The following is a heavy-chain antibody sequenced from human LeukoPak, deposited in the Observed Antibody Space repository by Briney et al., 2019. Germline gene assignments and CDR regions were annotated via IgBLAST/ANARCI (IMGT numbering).Heavy chain of an antibody. CDR1: GGSISSGDYY. D-gene: IGHD3-16*02. V-gene: IGHV4-30-4*08. Sequence: SQTLSLTCTVSGGSISSGDYYWSWIRQPPGKGLEWIGYIYYSGSTYYNPSLKSRVTISVDTSKNQFSLKLSPVTAADTAVYYCARARRYDYVWGSYRQDAFDIWGQGTMVTVSS. CDR3: ARARRYDYVWGSYRQDAFDI. CDR2: IYYSGST. J-gene: IGHJ3*02.